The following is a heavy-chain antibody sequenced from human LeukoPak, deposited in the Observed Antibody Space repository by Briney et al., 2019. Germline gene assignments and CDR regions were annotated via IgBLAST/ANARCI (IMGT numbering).Heavy chain of an antibody. CDR2: IYHSGST. D-gene: IGHD2-2*01. CDR3: AKDLIVVLPPARSNWFDP. CDR1: GYSISSGYY. J-gene: IGHJ5*02. V-gene: IGHV4-38-2*02. Sequence: PSETLSLTCTVSGYSISSGYYWGWIRQPPGKGLEWIGSIYHSGSTYYNPSLKSRVTISVDTSKNQFSLKLSSVTAADTAVYYCAKDLIVVLPPARSNWFDPWGQGTLVTVSS.